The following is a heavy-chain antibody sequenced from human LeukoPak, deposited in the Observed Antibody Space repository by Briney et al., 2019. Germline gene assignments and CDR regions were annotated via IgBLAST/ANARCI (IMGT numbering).Heavy chain of an antibody. CDR2: TYYRSKRYN. J-gene: IGHJ5*02. V-gene: IGHV6-1*01. CDR1: GDSVSSNSAA. D-gene: IGHD4-23*01. CDR3: ARVIDRNSGVISWFDP. Sequence: SQTLSLTCAISGDSVSSNSAAWNWIRQSPSRGLEWLGRTYYRSKRYNDYAVSVKSRITINPDTSKNRFSLQLNSVTPEVTAVYYCARVIDRNSGVISWFDPWGQGTLVTVSP.